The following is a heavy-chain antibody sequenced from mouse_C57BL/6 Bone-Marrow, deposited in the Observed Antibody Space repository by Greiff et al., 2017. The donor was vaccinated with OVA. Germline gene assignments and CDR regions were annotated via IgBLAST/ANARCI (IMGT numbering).Heavy chain of an antibody. D-gene: IGHD2-5*01. CDR1: GYTFTSYG. V-gene: IGHV1-81*01. CDR3: ARYSKRYAMDY. Sequence: QVQLKQSGAELARPGASVKLSCKASGYTFTSYGISWVKQRTGQGLEWIGEIYPRSGNTYYNEKFKGKATLTADKSSSTAYMELRSLTSEDSAVYFCARYSKRYAMDYWGQGTSVTVSS. J-gene: IGHJ4*01. CDR2: IYPRSGNT.